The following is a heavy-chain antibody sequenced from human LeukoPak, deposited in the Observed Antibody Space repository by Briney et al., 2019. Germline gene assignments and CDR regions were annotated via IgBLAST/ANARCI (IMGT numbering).Heavy chain of an antibody. V-gene: IGHV4-34*01. J-gene: IGHJ3*02. D-gene: IGHD2-8*01. Sequence: SETLSLTCAVYGGSFSGYYWSWIRQSPGKGLEWIGEINHSGSTNYNPSLKSRVTISVDTSKNQFSLKLSSVTAADTAVYYCARETDCTNGVCHDAFDIWGQGTMVTVSS. CDR3: ARETDCTNGVCHDAFDI. CDR2: INHSGST. CDR1: GGSFSGYY.